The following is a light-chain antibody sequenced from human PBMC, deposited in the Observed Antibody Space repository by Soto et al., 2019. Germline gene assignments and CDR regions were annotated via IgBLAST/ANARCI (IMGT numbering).Light chain of an antibody. CDR3: CSYAGTYSYV. CDR2: DVS. J-gene: IGLJ1*01. Sequence: QSALTQRPSVSGSPGQSVTISCTGTSSDVGGYNYVSWYQQHPGKAPKLMIYDVSKRPSGVPDRFSASKSGNTASLTISGLQAEDEADYYCCSYAGTYSYVFGTGTKVTVL. V-gene: IGLV2-11*01. CDR1: SSDVGGYNY.